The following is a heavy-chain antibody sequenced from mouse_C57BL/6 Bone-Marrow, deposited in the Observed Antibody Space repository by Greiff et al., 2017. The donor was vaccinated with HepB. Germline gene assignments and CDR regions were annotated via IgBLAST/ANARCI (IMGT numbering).Heavy chain of an antibody. CDR2: IWRGGST. V-gene: IGHV2-5*01. CDR1: GFSLTSYG. CDR3: AKRAVVPYWYFDV. J-gene: IGHJ1*03. Sequence: VQLQESGPGLVQPSQSLSITCTVSGFSLTSYGVHWVRQSPGKGLEWLGVIWRGGSTDYNAAFMSRLSITKDNSKSQVFFKMNSLQADDTAIYYCAKRAVVPYWYFDVWGTGTTVTVSS. D-gene: IGHD1-1*01.